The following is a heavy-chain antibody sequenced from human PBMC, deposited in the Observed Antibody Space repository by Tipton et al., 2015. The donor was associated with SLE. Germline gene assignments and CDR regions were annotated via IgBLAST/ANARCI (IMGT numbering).Heavy chain of an antibody. CDR1: GGYISRHY. V-gene: IGHV4-59*11. Sequence: TLSLTCTVSGGYISRHYWSWIRQPPGKGLEWIGYIYYSGSTNYNPSLKSRVTISVDTSKNHFSLKLSSVTAADTAVYYCARGQQLHVFDIGGQGTMVTVSS. D-gene: IGHD6-13*01. CDR2: IYYSGST. CDR3: ARGQQLHVFDI. J-gene: IGHJ3*02.